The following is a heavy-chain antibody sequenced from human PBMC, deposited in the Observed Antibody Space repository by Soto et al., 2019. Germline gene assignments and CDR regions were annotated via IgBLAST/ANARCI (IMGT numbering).Heavy chain of an antibody. Sequence: SESRSLTCILAAGSISSSNYYWGWIRQPPGKGLEWIGSIHYSGTTYYNPSLKSRVTISGDPSKNQFSLTLSSVTAADTAIYYCARRGSASYWIDYWGQGT. CDR3: ARRGSASYWIDY. D-gene: IGHD3-10*01. J-gene: IGHJ4*02. CDR2: IHYSGTT. CDR1: AGSISSSNYY. V-gene: IGHV4-39*01.